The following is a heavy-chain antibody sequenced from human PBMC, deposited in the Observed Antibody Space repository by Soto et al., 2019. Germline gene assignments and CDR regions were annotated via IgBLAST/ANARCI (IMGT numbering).Heavy chain of an antibody. CDR3: ARDVDYYDSSGYRLDL. V-gene: IGHV1-18*01. Sequence: GASVKVSCKASGYTFTSYGISWVRQAPGQGLEWMGWISAYNGNTNYAQKLQGRVTMTTDTSTSTAYMELRSLRSDDTAVYYCARDVDYYDSSGYRLDLWGRGTLVTVSS. D-gene: IGHD3-22*01. J-gene: IGHJ2*01. CDR2: ISAYNGNT. CDR1: GYTFTSYG.